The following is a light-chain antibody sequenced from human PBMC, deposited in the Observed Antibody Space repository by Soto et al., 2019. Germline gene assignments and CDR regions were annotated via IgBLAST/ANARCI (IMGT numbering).Light chain of an antibody. CDR2: EVS. CDR3: SSYTSSSTYV. CDR1: SSDVGSYNR. Sequence: QSALTQPPSVSGSPGQSVTISCTGTSSDVGSYNRVSWYQQPPGIAPKLMIYEVSNRPSGVPDRFSGSKSGNTASLTISGLQAEDEADDYCSSYTSSSTYVFGTGTKLTVL. J-gene: IGLJ1*01. V-gene: IGLV2-18*02.